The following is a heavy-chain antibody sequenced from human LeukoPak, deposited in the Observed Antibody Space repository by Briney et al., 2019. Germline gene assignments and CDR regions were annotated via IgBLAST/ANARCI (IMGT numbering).Heavy chain of an antibody. D-gene: IGHD1-26*01. CDR1: RFIFSSYA. V-gene: IGHV3-23*01. J-gene: IGHJ4*02. CDR3: AKDPASGSYAYYFDY. Sequence: GGSLRLSCAASRFIFSSYAMSWVRQAPGKGLEWVSAISGSGGSTYYADSVKGRFTISRDNSKSTLYLQMNSLRAEDTAVYYCAKDPASGSYAYYFDYWGQGTLVTVSS. CDR2: ISGSGGST.